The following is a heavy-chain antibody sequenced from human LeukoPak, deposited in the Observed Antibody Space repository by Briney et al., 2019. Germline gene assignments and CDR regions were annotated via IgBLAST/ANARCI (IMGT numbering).Heavy chain of an antibody. CDR3: ARRTYTSSAHY. V-gene: IGHV1-18*01. J-gene: IGHJ4*02. D-gene: IGHD1-1*01. CDR1: GGTFSSYA. CDR2: ISAYNGNT. Sequence: ASVKVSCKASGGTFSSYAISWVRQAPGQGLEWMGWISAYNGNTNYAQKLQGRVTMTTDTSTSTAYMELRSLRSDDTAVYYCARRTYTSSAHYWGQGTLVTVSS.